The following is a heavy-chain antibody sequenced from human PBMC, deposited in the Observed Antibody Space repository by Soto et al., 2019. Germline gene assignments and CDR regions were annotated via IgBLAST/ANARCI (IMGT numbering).Heavy chain of an antibody. CDR1: GGIFSTYA. J-gene: IGHJ4*02. V-gene: IGHV1-69*01. D-gene: IGHD3-10*01. CDR3: ARDRDDDGSGNYYNRIDF. Sequence: QVQLVQSGAEVKKPGSSVKVSCKASGGIFSTYAISWLRQAPGQGLEWMGGIIPLFGTPNYAQRFQGRVTITADESTSTDYMELSRLRSEDTAVYYCARDRDDDGSGNYYNRIDFWGQGTLVTVSS. CDR2: IIPLFGTP.